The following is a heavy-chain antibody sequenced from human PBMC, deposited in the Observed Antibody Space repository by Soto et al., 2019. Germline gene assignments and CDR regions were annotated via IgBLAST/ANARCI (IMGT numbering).Heavy chain of an antibody. D-gene: IGHD4-17*01. CDR1: GGILSKYA. CDR3: AKDAVYGDGLWLPES. CDR2: ILGSGGT. V-gene: IGHV3-23*01. J-gene: IGHJ1*01. Sequence: XGTLRRNGVASGGILSKYAMMWVRKAPGKGLEWVSGILGSGGTYHAYSVKGRFPPSNHNSKHTLYLQMNSLRAENTYVYYCAKDAVYGDGLWLPESWRQGTLATVSS.